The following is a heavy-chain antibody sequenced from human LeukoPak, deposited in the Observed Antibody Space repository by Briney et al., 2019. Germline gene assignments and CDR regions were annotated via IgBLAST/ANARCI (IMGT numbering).Heavy chain of an antibody. J-gene: IGHJ3*02. D-gene: IGHD3-10*01. CDR3: AHESASGTSTAAFDI. CDR1: GFSLSTSGVG. Sequence: SGPTLVNPTQTLTLTCIFSGFSLSTSGVGVGWIRQPPGKALEWLALIFRGDDERYSPSLQSRLTITKDTSKNQVVLTMTNMDPVDTATYYCAHESASGTSTAAFDIWGQGTMVTVSS. CDR2: IFRGDDE. V-gene: IGHV2-5*02.